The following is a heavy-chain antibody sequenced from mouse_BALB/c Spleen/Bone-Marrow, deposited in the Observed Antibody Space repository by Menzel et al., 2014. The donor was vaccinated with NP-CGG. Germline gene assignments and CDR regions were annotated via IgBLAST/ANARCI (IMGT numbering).Heavy chain of an antibody. CDR2: INPSNGRS. CDR1: GYTFTSHW. CDR3: ARRGNYGAMDY. D-gene: IGHD2-1*01. V-gene: IGHV1S81*02. Sequence: QVQLQQSGAELVKPGASVKLSCKASGYTFTSHWMHWVKQRPGQDLEWIGEINPSNGRSNYNEKFKSKATLTVDKSSSTAYMQLSSLTSEDSAVYYCARRGNYGAMDYWGQGTSVTVSS. J-gene: IGHJ4*01.